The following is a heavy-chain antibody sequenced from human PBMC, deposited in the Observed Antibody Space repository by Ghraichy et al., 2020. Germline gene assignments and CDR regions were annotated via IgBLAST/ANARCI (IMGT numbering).Heavy chain of an antibody. CDR1: NDSINSYY. CDR3: ARLSSGYYYFLDY. CDR2: IYYSGST. V-gene: IGHV4-59*01. J-gene: IGHJ4*02. D-gene: IGHD3-22*01. Sequence: SETLSLTCTVSNDSINSYYWSWIRQPPGKGLEWIGYIYYSGSTNYTPSLKSRVTISVDTSMNQFSLKLSSVTAEDTAVYYCARLSSGYYYFLDYWSQGTLVTVSS.